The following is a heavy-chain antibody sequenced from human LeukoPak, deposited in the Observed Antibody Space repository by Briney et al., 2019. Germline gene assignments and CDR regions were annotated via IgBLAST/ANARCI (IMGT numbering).Heavy chain of an antibody. J-gene: IGHJ6*03. CDR2: IYHSGST. V-gene: IGHV4-4*02. Sequence: SGTLSLTCAVSGGSISSSNWWSWVRQPPGKGLEWIGEIYHSGSTNYNPSLKSRVTISVDKSKNQFSLKLSSVTAADTAVYYCARVGGSRAYYYYYMDVWGKGTTVTISS. D-gene: IGHD1-26*01. CDR3: ARVGGSRAYYYYYMDV. CDR1: GGSISSSNW.